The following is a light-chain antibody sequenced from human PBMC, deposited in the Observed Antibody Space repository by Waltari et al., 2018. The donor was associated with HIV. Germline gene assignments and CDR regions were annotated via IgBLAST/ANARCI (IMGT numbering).Light chain of an antibody. CDR2: EVT. Sequence: SALTQPPPASGSPGQSVTISRTGTSSDVGGSSHVSWYQQHPGNAPKLMIYEVTKRPSGVPERFSGSKSGNTASLTVSGLQAGEEADYYCSSYAGSSNLGVFGGGTKLTVL. J-gene: IGLJ2*01. V-gene: IGLV2-8*01. CDR1: SSDVGGSSH. CDR3: SSYAGSSNLGV.